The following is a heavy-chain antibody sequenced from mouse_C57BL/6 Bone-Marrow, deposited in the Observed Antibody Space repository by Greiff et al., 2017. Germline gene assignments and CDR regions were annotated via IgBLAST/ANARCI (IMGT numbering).Heavy chain of an antibody. CDR1: GYIFTEYT. D-gene: IGHD2-4*01. V-gene: IGHV1-62-2*01. Sequence: QVQLQQSGAELVKPGASVKLSCKASGYIFTEYTIHWVKQRSGQGLEWIGWFYPGSGSIKYNERFKDKDKLTADKSSNTVYMELSRLTSEDSAVYFCATHERYYDYEGYFDYWGQGTTLTVSS. CDR2: FYPGSGSI. J-gene: IGHJ2*01. CDR3: ATHERYYDYEGYFDY.